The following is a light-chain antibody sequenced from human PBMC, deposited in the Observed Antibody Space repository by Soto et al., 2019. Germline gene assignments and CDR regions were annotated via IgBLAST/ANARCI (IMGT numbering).Light chain of an antibody. J-gene: IGKJ1*01. CDR1: QSVTNN. V-gene: IGKV3-11*01. Sequence: EIVLTQSPGTLSLSPGERATLSCRASQSVTNNQFAWFRQKPGQAPRLLIYDASNRATGIPARFSGSGSGTDSTLTISSLEPEDFAIYYCQQRSNWWTFGQGTKVDIK. CDR3: QQRSNWWT. CDR2: DAS.